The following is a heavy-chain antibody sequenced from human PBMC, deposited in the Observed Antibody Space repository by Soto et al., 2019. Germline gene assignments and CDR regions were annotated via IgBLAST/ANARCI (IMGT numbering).Heavy chain of an antibody. CDR2: MSPNSGKK. V-gene: IGHV1-8*02. Sequence: QVQLVQSGAEVKKPGASVKVSCKASGYTFTGYDVNWVRQASGEGLEWMGWMSPNSGKKGYAQKFQGRVTMTRNTSISTAYMELTSLTSDDTAVYYCVREKSYYESRRLDPWGQGTLVTVSS. J-gene: IGHJ5*02. CDR3: VREKSYYESRRLDP. D-gene: IGHD3-10*01. CDR1: GYTFTGYD.